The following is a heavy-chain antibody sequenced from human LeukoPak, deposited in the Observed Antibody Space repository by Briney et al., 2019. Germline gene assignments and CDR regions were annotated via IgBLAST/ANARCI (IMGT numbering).Heavy chain of an antibody. CDR3: AKVADYGDYAPLGH. Sequence: GVSLRLSCAASGFSFSSYAMTWVRQAPGKGLQWVSSITTTSDYIYYSDSVKGRFTISRDNAKNSLYLQMNSLRAEDTAVYYCAKVADYGDYAPLGHWGQGTLVTVSS. CDR2: ITTTSDYI. CDR1: GFSFSSYA. V-gene: IGHV3-21*01. D-gene: IGHD4-17*01. J-gene: IGHJ4*01.